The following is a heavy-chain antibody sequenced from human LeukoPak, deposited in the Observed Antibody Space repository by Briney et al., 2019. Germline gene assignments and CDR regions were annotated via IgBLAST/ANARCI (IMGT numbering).Heavy chain of an antibody. CDR2: INSDGSTT. Sequence: GGSLRLSCAASGFALSSYWMHWVRQAPGKGLVWVLDINSDGSTTRYADSVQGRFTISRDNAKNTLYLQMNSLRADDTAVYYCATRDYTSSKYWGQGTLVTVAS. D-gene: IGHD2-2*02. CDR3: ATRDYTSSKY. V-gene: IGHV3-74*01. CDR1: GFALSSYW. J-gene: IGHJ4*02.